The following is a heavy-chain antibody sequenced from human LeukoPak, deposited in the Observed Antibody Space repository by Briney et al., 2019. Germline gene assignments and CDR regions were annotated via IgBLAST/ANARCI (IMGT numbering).Heavy chain of an antibody. J-gene: IGHJ4*02. D-gene: IGHD6-19*01. CDR2: VDYTGST. CDR1: AGSISTYY. Sequence: NPSETLSLTCTVSAGSISTYYWSWIRQPPGKGLEWIGYVDYTGSTIYNPSVKSRVTISVDRSRNQFFLRLKSVTAADTAVYYCARQGFTGAWSYWLDYWGQGILVTVS. CDR3: ARQGFTGAWSYWLDY. V-gene: IGHV4-59*08.